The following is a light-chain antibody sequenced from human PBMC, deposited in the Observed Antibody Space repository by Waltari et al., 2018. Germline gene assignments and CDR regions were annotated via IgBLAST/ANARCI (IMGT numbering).Light chain of an antibody. J-gene: IGKJ1*01. CDR1: QSVGRS. CDR3: QHYVRLPAT. Sequence: EIVLTQSPGTLSLSPGERATLSCRASQSVGRSLAWYQQKPGLAPRLLIYGASSRATGIPDRFSGSGSGTDFSLTISRLEPEDFAVYYCQHYVRLPATFGQGTKVEIK. V-gene: IGKV3-20*01. CDR2: GAS.